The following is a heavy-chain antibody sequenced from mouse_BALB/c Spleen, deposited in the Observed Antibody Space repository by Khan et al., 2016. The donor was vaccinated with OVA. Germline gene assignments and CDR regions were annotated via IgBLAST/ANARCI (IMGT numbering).Heavy chain of an antibody. J-gene: IGHJ1*01. V-gene: IGHV1-26*01. D-gene: IGHD1-1*01. CDR2: VIPNNGGT. Sequence: IQLQQSGPDLVKPGASVKISCKASGYSFTGYYLHWVKQSHGKSIQWMGRVIPNNGGTSYNQKFKGRAILTVDKSSNTAYMVLLSLTSADSAVSYCAIRHGCFDVWGQGTTVTVSS. CDR1: GYSFTGYY. CDR3: AIRHGCFDV.